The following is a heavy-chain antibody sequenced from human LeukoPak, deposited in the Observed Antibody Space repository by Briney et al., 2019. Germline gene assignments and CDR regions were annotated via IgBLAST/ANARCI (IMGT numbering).Heavy chain of an antibody. CDR2: IIPIFGTA. CDR3: ARGVLDNGNQYCTNGVCYVDYYYYMDV. Sequence: GSSVKVPCKASGGTFSSYAISWVRQAPGQGLEWMGGIIPIFGTANYAQKFQGRVTITMDESTSTAYMELSSLRSEDTAVYYCARGVLDNGNQYCTNGVCYVDYYYYMDVWGKGTTVTVSS. J-gene: IGHJ6*03. CDR1: GGTFSSYA. D-gene: IGHD2-8*01. V-gene: IGHV1-69*05.